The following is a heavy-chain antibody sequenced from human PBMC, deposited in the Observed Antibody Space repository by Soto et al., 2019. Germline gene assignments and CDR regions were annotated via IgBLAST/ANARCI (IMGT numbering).Heavy chain of an antibody. V-gene: IGHV4-31*03. Sequence: QVQLQESGPGLVKPSQTLSLTCTVSGGSISSGGYYWSWIRQHPGKGLEWIGYIYYSGSTYYNPPLKSRVTRSVDTSKNQFSLKLSSVTAADTAVYYCARRGGYDFWSGYSPGYFDPWGQGTLVTVSS. CDR2: IYYSGST. D-gene: IGHD3-3*01. J-gene: IGHJ5*02. CDR3: ARRGGYDFWSGYSPGYFDP. CDR1: GGSISSGGYY.